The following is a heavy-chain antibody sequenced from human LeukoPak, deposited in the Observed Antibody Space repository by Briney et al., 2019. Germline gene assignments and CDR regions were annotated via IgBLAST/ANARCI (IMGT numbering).Heavy chain of an antibody. V-gene: IGHV1-69*13. CDR1: GRTFSSYA. D-gene: IGHD2-2*01. Sequence: ASVTVSCKASGRTFSSYAISWVRQATGQGLEWRGGIIPIFGTANYAQKFQCRVTITADEATSTAYMELSSLRSEDTAVYYCARDQYQLLTGAFDYWGQGTLVTVSS. CDR3: ARDQYQLLTGAFDY. J-gene: IGHJ4*02. CDR2: IIPIFGTA.